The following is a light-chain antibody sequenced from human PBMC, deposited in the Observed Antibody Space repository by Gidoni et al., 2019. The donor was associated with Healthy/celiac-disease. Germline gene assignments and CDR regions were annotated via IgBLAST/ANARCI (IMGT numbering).Light chain of an antibody. J-gene: IGKJ2*01. Sequence: DIQISHSPSSLSASVGDRVTITCQASQDISNYLNWYQQKPGKAPKLLIYDASNLETGVPSRFSGSGSGTDFTLTISSLQPEDIATYYCQQYDNLPYTFGQGTKVEIK. CDR3: QQYDNLPYT. CDR2: DAS. V-gene: IGKV1-33*01. CDR1: QDISNY.